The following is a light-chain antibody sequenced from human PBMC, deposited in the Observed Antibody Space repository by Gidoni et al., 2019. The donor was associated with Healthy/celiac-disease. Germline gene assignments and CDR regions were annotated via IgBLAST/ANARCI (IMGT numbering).Light chain of an antibody. J-gene: IGKJ4*01. CDR1: QSVSSSY. V-gene: IGKV3-20*01. Sequence: EIVLTQSPGTLSLSPGERATLSCRASQSVSSSYLAWYQQKPGQAPRLLIYGAAIRATGIPDSLSASGSGTDFPLPISSLDPKFFALYSCQQYGSSPATFGGGTKVEIK. CDR3: QQYGSSPAT. CDR2: GAA.